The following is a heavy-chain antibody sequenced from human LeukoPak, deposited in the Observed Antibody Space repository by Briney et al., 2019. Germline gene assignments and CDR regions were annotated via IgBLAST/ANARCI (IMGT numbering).Heavy chain of an antibody. V-gene: IGHV3-7*01. J-gene: IGHJ4*02. Sequence: GGSLRLSCAASGFTFSSYWMSWVRQAPGKGLEWVASLKQDAGTEYSVDSLKGRFTISRDNAYNSLYLQMNSLRAEDTAVYFCARGSRDSSGYRYYLNYWGQGTLVTVSS. CDR3: ARGSRDSSGYRYYLNY. CDR1: GFTFSSYW. D-gene: IGHD3-22*01. CDR2: LKQDAGTE.